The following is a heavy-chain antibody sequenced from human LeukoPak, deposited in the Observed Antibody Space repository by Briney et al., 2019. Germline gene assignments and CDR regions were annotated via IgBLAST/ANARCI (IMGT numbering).Heavy chain of an antibody. CDR1: GFTFSSYA. Sequence: GGSLRLSCAASGFTFSSYAMSWVRQAPGEGLEWVSGISGSGGSTYYADSVKGRFTLSRDNSKNTLYLQMNSLRAEDTAVYYCAKALSSGSYLYWYFDLWGRGTLVTVSS. CDR2: ISGSGGST. D-gene: IGHD1-26*01. J-gene: IGHJ2*01. CDR3: AKALSSGSYLYWYFDL. V-gene: IGHV3-23*01.